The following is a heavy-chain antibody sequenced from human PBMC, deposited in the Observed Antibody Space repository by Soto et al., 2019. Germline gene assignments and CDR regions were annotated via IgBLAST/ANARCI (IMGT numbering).Heavy chain of an antibody. CDR1: GGSISSYY. CDR2: ISYSGST. V-gene: IGHV4-59*01. Sequence: SETLSLTCTVSGGSISSYYLSWIRQSPGKGLEWIGYISYSGSTKYNPSLKSRVTISVDTSKNQFSLKLSSVTAADTAVYYCARGRGDTAMAWYYWGQGTLVTVS. J-gene: IGHJ4*02. CDR3: ARGRGDTAMAWYY. D-gene: IGHD5-18*01.